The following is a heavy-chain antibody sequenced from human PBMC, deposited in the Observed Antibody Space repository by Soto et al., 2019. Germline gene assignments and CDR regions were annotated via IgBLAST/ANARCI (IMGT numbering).Heavy chain of an antibody. Sequence: PGGCMRLSWVASGFTFSYAWISWVRQAPGKGLEWVGRIKSKTDGGTTEYAAPVKARLTISSDDSKNTLYVQMNRLKTDDTAVYYCTCGCGGYCLYYMDVWGQGTSVTASS. J-gene: IGHJ6*03. CDR1: GFTFSYAW. CDR2: IKSKTDGGTT. D-gene: IGHD6-19*01. CDR3: TCGCGGYCLYYMDV. V-gene: IGHV3-15*01.